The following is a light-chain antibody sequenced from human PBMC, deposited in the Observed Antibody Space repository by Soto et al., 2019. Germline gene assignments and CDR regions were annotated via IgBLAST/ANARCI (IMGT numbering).Light chain of an antibody. Sequence: EIVLTQSPVTLSLSPGERATLSCRASQSVTNRYLAWYQQKPGQAPRLLIYGASSRATGIPDRFSGSGSGTDFTLTISRLEPEDFAVYYCQQYGSSTLTFGGGTDLEIK. J-gene: IGKJ4*01. CDR2: GAS. CDR3: QQYGSSTLT. CDR1: QSVTNRY. V-gene: IGKV3-20*01.